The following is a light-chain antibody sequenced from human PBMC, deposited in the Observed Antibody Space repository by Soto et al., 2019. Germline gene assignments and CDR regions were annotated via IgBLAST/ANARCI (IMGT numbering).Light chain of an antibody. CDR1: QTIRNY. CDR3: QQRYSTPAWT. J-gene: IGKJ1*01. V-gene: IGKV1-39*01. Sequence: DIQMTQSPSSLSASVGDRVTITCRASQTIRNYLNWYQQKPGKAPKLLIYGAINLHSGVPSRFSGSGAGTDFTLPISSLQHADFATYYCQQRYSTPAWTFGQGTKVEIK. CDR2: GAI.